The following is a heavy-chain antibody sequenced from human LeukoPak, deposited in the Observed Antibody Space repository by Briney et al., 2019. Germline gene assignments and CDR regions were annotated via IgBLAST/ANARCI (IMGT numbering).Heavy chain of an antibody. Sequence: GRSLRLSCAASGFTLDDYAMHWVRQAPGKGLEWVSGISWNSVNIGYADSVKGRFTISRDNAKNSLYLQMNSLRAEDMALYYCAKGTMIVVAVGDYFDYWGQGTLVAVSS. CDR2: ISWNSVNI. J-gene: IGHJ4*02. V-gene: IGHV3-9*03. CDR3: AKGTMIVVAVGDYFDY. CDR1: GFTLDDYA. D-gene: IGHD3-22*01.